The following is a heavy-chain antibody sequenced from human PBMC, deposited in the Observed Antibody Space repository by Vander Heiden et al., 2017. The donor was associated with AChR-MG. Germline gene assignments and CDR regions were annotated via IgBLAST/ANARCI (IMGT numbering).Heavy chain of an antibody. V-gene: IGHV3-21*01. CDR1: GFTFRSHS. D-gene: IGHD3-10*01. Sequence: EGQLVESGGGRVRPGGSLRLSCAASGFTFRSHSMNWVRQAPGKGLEWVSSISSSSSYIYYADSVKGRFTISRENAKNSLYLQMNSLRAEDTAVYYCARVGTYYYGSGSYSNWFDPWGQGTLVTVSS. CDR3: ARVGTYYYGSGSYSNWFDP. CDR2: ISSSSSYI. J-gene: IGHJ5*02.